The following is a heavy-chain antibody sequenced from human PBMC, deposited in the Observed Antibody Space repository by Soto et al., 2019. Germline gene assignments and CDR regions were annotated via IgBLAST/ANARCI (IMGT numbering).Heavy chain of an antibody. D-gene: IGHD3-3*01. V-gene: IGHV4-59*01. J-gene: IGHJ6*02. CDR2: IYYSGST. CDR3: ARDKTYYDFWSGYSLDPYYYYGMDV. CDR1: GGSISSYY. Sequence: PSETLSLTCTVSGGSISSYYWSWIRQPPGKGLEWIGYIYYSGSTNYNPSLKSLVTISVDTSKNQFSLKLSFVTAADTAVYYCARDKTYYDFWSGYSLDPYYYYGMDVWGQGTTVTVSS.